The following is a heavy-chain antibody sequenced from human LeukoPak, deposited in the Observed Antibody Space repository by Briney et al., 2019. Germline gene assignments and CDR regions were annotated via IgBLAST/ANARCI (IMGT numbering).Heavy chain of an antibody. V-gene: IGHV1-46*01. Sequence: ASVKVSCKASGYTFTSYYMHWVRQAPGQGLEWMGTINPSGGSTSYAQKFQGRVTMTRDMSTSIVYMELSSLRSEDTAVYYCARDGGRGSVVSGYYYYYYMDVWGKGTTVTVSS. D-gene: IGHD3-10*01. J-gene: IGHJ6*03. CDR2: INPSGGST. CDR1: GYTFTSYY. CDR3: ARDGGRGSVVSGYYYYYYMDV.